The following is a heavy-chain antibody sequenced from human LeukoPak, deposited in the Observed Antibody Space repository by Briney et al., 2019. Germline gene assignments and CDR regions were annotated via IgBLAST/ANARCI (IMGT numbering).Heavy chain of an antibody. CDR3: VREVKGYGSSWYQNWFDP. D-gene: IGHD6-13*01. J-gene: IGHJ5*02. CDR1: GGSISSGDYY. V-gene: IGHV4-30-4*01. CDR2: IYYSGST. Sequence: PSQTLSLTCTVSGGSISSGDYYWSWIRQPPGNSLEWIGYIYYSGSTYYNPSLKSRVTTSIDTSKNQFSLKMSSVTAADTAVYYCVREVKGYGSSWYQNWFDPWGQGTLVTVSS.